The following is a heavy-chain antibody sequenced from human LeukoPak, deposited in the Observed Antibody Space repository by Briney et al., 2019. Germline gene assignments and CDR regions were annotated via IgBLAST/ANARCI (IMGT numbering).Heavy chain of an antibody. CDR1: GGSISNYY. CDR2: IYDSGST. D-gene: IGHD6-13*01. V-gene: IGHV4-59*01. Sequence: PSETLSLTCTVSGGSISNYYWSWIRQPPGKGLEWIGYIYDSGSTNYNPSLKSRVTISVDTSKNQFSLKLSSVTAADTAVYYCARGAYSTFDYWGQGTLVTVSS. CDR3: ARGAYSTFDY. J-gene: IGHJ4*02.